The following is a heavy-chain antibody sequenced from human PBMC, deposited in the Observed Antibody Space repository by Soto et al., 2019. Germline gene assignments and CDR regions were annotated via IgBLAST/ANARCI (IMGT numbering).Heavy chain of an antibody. D-gene: IGHD5-12*01. CDR1: GYTFTSYG. CDR3: ARDLEVEMATIPSDSYFDY. CDR2: ISAYNGNT. V-gene: IGHV1-18*01. Sequence: QVQLVQSGAEVKKPGASVKVSCKASGYTFTSYGISWVRQAPGQGLEWMGWISAYNGNTNYAQKLQGRVTMTTDTSTSTAYMELRSLRSDDTAVYYCARDLEVEMATIPSDSYFDYWGQGTLVTVSS. J-gene: IGHJ4*02.